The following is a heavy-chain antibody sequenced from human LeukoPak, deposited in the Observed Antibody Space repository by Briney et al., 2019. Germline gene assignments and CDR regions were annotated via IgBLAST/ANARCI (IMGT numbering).Heavy chain of an antibody. CDR3: ARGIPLGYCTYGVCYPPYYFDY. J-gene: IGHJ4*02. CDR1: GYTFTSYG. V-gene: IGHV1-8*03. Sequence: GASVKVSCKASGYTFTSYGINWVRQATGQGLEWMGWVNPRSGNAGYLQKFQGRLTITRDTSIDTAYMDLSSLSSEDTAVYYCARGIPLGYCTYGVCYPPYYFDYWGQGTLVTASS. D-gene: IGHD2-8*01. CDR2: VNPRSGNA.